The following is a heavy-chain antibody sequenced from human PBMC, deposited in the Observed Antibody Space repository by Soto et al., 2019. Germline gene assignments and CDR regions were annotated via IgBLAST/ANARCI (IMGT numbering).Heavy chain of an antibody. CDR3: ARSRKDYCSSTSCYGGDGMDV. CDR1: GYPLTGYY. V-gene: IGHV1-2*04. D-gene: IGHD2-2*01. J-gene: IGHJ6*02. CDR2: INPNSGGT. Sequence: GXSVKVACKASGYPLTGYYMHWVRQDPGQGLEWMGWINPNSGGTNYAQKFQGWVTMTRDTSISTAYMELSRLRSDDTAVYYCARSRKDYCSSTSCYGGDGMDVWGQGTTVTVSS.